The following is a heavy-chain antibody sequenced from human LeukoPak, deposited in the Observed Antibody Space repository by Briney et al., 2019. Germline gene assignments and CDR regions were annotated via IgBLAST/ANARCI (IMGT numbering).Heavy chain of an antibody. CDR1: GFTFSTYG. V-gene: IGHV3-23*01. CDR2: IDGGGGST. CDR3: AKDGSYDLKNDAFDI. J-gene: IGHJ3*02. Sequence: GSLRLSCAASGFTFSTYGMSWVRQAPGKGLEWVSGIDGGGGSTYYADSVKGRFTISRDNSKNTLYLQMNSLRAEDTAVYYCAKDGSYDLKNDAFDIWGQGTMVTVSS. D-gene: IGHD3/OR15-3a*01.